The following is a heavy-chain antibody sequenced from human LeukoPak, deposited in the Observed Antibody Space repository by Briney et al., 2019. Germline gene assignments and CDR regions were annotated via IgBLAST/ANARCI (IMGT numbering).Heavy chain of an antibody. CDR2: INHSGST. D-gene: IGHD3-3*01. CDR1: GGSISSSSYY. CDR3: ARGIERDITTEDAFDI. V-gene: IGHV4-39*07. J-gene: IGHJ3*02. Sequence: SETLSLTCTVSGGSISSSSYYWGWIRQPPGKGLEWIGEINHSGSTNYNPSLKSRVTISVDTSKNQFSLKLSSVTAADTAVYYCARGIERDITTEDAFDIWGQGTMVTVSS.